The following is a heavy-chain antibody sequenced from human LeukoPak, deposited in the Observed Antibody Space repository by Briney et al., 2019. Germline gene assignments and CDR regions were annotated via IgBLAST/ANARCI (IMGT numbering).Heavy chain of an antibody. CDR2: IRYDGSNK. V-gene: IGHV3-30*02. Sequence: PGGSLRLSCAASGFTFSSYGMHWVRQAPGKGLEWVAFIRYDGSNKYYADSVKGRFTISRDNSKNTLYLQMNSLRAEDTAVYYCAKDAGIAAAGFYMDVWGKGTTVTVSS. J-gene: IGHJ6*03. CDR1: GFTFSSYG. CDR3: AKDAGIAAAGFYMDV. D-gene: IGHD6-13*01.